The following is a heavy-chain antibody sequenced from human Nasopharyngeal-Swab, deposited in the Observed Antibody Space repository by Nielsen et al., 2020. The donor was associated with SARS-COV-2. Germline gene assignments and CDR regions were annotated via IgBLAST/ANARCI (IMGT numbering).Heavy chain of an antibody. CDR1: GYRFSNYW. CDR2: IDPGDSDT. D-gene: IGHD3-10*01. J-gene: IGHJ6*02. V-gene: IGHV5-51*01. Sequence: GESLKISCKASGYRFSNYWIAWVRQMPGKGLEWMGIIDPGDSDTRYNPSLQGQFTLSVDKSINTAYLHWSSLRASDTAMYYCARHGNGDGSENHYNFYHLYGMDVWGQGTTVTVSS. CDR3: ARHGNGDGSENHYNFYHLYGMDV.